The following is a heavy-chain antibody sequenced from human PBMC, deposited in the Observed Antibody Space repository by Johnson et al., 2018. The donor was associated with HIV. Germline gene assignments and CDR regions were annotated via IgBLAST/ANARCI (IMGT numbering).Heavy chain of an antibody. V-gene: IGHV3-30*02. Sequence: VQLVESGGGVVQPGRSLRLSCAASGFTFSSYAMHWVRPAPGKGLEWVAFIRYEGSYKYYADSVKGRFTIARDNSKTTLYLQMNSLRVEDTAVYHCARGRRPWELHGFNAFDTWGQGTMVIVSS. CDR1: GFTFSSYA. D-gene: IGHD1-26*01. CDR2: IRYEGSYK. CDR3: ARGRRPWELHGFNAFDT. J-gene: IGHJ3*02.